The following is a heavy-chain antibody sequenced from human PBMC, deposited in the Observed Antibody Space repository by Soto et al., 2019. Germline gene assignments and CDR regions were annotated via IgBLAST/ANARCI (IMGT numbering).Heavy chain of an antibody. Sequence: QITLKESGPTLVKPTQTLTLTCTFSGFSLSTSGVGVGWIRQPPGKALEWLALISGDDDKRYSPSLKSRLTITKDTCKNQVVLTMTNMDPVDTATYYCAHRQLAGGYWYFDLWGRGTLVTVSS. D-gene: IGHD6-13*01. J-gene: IGHJ2*01. CDR2: ISGDDDK. CDR1: GFSLSTSGVG. CDR3: AHRQLAGGYWYFDL. V-gene: IGHV2-5*02.